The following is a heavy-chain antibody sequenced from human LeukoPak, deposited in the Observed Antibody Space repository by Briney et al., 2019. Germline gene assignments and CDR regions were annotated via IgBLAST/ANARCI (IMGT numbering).Heavy chain of an antibody. D-gene: IGHD6-19*01. CDR2: INAGNGNT. J-gene: IGHJ4*02. Sequence: ASVKVSCKASGYTFTSYAMHWVRQAPGQRLEWMGWINAGNGNTKYSQKFQGRVTITADESTSTAYMELSSLRSEDTAVYYCATATTLAVADEDYWGQGTLVTVSS. V-gene: IGHV1-3*01. CDR3: ATATTLAVADEDY. CDR1: GYTFTSYA.